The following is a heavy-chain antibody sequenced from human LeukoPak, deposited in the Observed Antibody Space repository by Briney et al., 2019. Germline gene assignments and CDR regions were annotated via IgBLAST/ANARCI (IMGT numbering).Heavy chain of an antibody. CDR3: ARALRITMIVVAY. CDR1: GFTFSSYA. D-gene: IGHD3-22*01. J-gene: IGHJ4*02. V-gene: IGHV3-30-3*01. CDR2: ISYDGSNK. Sequence: PGRSLRLSSAASGFTFSSYAMHWVRQAPGKGLEWVAVISYDGSNKYYADSVKGRFTISRDNSKNTLYLQMNSLRAEDTAVYYCARALRITMIVVAYWGQGTLVTVSS.